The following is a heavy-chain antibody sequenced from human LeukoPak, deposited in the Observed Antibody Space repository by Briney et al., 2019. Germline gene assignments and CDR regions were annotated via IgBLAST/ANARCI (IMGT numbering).Heavy chain of an antibody. V-gene: IGHV1-46*01. J-gene: IGHJ4*02. D-gene: IGHD3-22*01. CDR1: GYTFSTYY. CDR3: ARDRYYDSSGYYLIYFDY. CDR2: INPSDGST. Sequence: ASVTVSFKASGYTFSTYYMHWVRQAPGQGLEWMGLINPSDGSTSYAQKFQGRVTIARDTSTGTVYMELSSLRSDDTAVYYCARDRYYDSSGYYLIYFDYWGQGTLVTVSS.